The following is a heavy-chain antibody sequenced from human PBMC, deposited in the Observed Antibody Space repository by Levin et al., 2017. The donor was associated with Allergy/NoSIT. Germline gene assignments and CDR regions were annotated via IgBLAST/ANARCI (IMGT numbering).Heavy chain of an antibody. CDR3: ARPRITMVRDPAGRVDV. CDR1: GGSFSGYY. D-gene: IGHD3-10*01. V-gene: IGHV4-34*01. CDR2: INHSGST. J-gene: IGHJ6*04. Sequence: TSETLSLTCAVYGGSFSGYYWSWIRQPPGKGLEWIGEINHSGSTNYNPSLKSRVTISVDTSKNQFSLKLSSVTAADTAVYYCARPRITMVRDPAGRVDVWGKGTTVTVSS.